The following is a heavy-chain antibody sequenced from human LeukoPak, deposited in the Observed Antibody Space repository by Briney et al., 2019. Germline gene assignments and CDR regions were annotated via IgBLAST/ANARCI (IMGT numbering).Heavy chain of an antibody. CDR3: ARQNPAAEGQGLDY. CDR2: IYHTGTT. CDR1: GGSISSYY. V-gene: IGHV4-59*08. D-gene: IGHD6-13*01. Sequence: PETLSLTCIVSGGSISSYYRSWIRQPPGKGLEWIGHIYHTGTTNYNPSLKSRLTISVDTSKNQFSLKLSSVTAADTAVYYCARQNPAAEGQGLDYWGQGALVTVSS. J-gene: IGHJ4*02.